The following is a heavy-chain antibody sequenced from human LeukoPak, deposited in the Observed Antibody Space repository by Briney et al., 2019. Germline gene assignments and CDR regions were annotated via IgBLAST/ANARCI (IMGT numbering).Heavy chain of an antibody. CDR3: ASGSVGWYHYDSSGYYYFDY. CDR1: GGTFSSYA. Sequence: GASVKVSCKASGGTFSSYAISWVRQAPGQGLEWMGGIIPIFGTANYAQKFQGRVTITADKSTSTAYMELSSLRSEDTAVYYCASGSVGWYHYDSSGYYYFDYWGQGTLVTVSS. V-gene: IGHV1-69*06. CDR2: IIPIFGTA. D-gene: IGHD3-22*01. J-gene: IGHJ4*02.